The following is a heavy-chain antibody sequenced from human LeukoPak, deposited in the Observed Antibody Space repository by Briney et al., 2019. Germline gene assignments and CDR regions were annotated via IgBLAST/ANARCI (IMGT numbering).Heavy chain of an antibody. CDR1: GYTFTSYD. CDR2: MNPNSGNT. CDR3: ARAQRYSSSWYREYAFDI. D-gene: IGHD6-13*01. Sequence: ASVKVSCKASGYTFTSYDINWVRQATGQGLEWMGWMNPNSGNTGYAQKFQGRVTITRNTSISTAYMELGSLRSEDTAVYYCARAQRYSSSWYREYAFDIWGQGTMVTVSS. J-gene: IGHJ3*02. V-gene: IGHV1-8*03.